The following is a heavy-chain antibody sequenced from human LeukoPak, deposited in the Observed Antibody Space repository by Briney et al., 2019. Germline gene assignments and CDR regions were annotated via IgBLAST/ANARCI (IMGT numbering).Heavy chain of an antibody. V-gene: IGHV3-74*01. CDR3: VPTDSSGLD. CDR1: GFTFSHYW. Sequence: GGSLRLSCEASGFTFSHYWMHWVRQAPGRGLVWVSRTNTDGSSTTYVDSVKGRFTISRDNAKNTMYLQMNSLRAEDTAVYYCVPTDSSGLDWGQGTLVTVSS. CDR2: TNTDGSST. D-gene: IGHD3-22*01. J-gene: IGHJ4*02.